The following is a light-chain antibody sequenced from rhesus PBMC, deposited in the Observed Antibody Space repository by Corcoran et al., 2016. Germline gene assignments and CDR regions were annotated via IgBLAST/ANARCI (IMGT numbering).Light chain of an antibody. Sequence: DIQMTQSPSSLSASVGDRVTITCRASENVNNYLNWYQQKPGKAPKLLLYKASTLQSGVPSRFSDSGSGTDYTFTISSLQPEDVATYYCQHGYGTPYSFGQGTKVEIK. J-gene: IGKJ2*01. CDR1: ENVNNY. CDR3: QHGYGTPYS. V-gene: IGKV1-74*01. CDR2: KAS.